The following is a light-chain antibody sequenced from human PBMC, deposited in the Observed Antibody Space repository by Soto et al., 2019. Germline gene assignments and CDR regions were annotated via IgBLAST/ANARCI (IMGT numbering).Light chain of an antibody. V-gene: IGKV3-15*01. Sequence: EIVMTQSPATLSVSPGERATLSCRASQSVSNNLAGYQQKPGQAPRLLIYHASTRATGIPARFSGSGSGTEFTLTVSSLQSEDFAVYYCQQYNKWPLTFGGVTKVEI. CDR2: HAS. J-gene: IGKJ4*01. CDR1: QSVSNN. CDR3: QQYNKWPLT.